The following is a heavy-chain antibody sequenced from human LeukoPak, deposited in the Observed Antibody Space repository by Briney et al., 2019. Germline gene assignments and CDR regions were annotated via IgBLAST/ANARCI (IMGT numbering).Heavy chain of an antibody. CDR3: AKMREGP. CDR2: ISTSGDST. Sequence: SXRLXXXXXXFTXDRYAMSWVRQXPGKGLEWVSAISTSGDSTYYADSVRGRFTISRDNSKNTLYLQMNSLRAEDTAVYYCAKMREGPWGQGTTVTVSS. V-gene: IGHV3-23*01. J-gene: IGHJ6*02. CDR1: XFTXDRYA.